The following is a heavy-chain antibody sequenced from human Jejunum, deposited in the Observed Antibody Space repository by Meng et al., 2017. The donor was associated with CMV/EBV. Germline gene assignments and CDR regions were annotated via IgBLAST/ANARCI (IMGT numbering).Heavy chain of an antibody. J-gene: IGHJ4*02. Sequence: SSRNWWSWVSQSPGKGLEWVGEMSPTASSKFNPSLKSRVTMSLDPSRNQFSLQLASVTAADTAVYYCARGRSTWTTSYEGTFNYWGQGILVPFSS. V-gene: IGHV4-4*02. CDR3: ARGRSTWTTSYEGTFNY. D-gene: IGHD3-16*01. CDR1: SSRNW. CDR2: MSPTASS.